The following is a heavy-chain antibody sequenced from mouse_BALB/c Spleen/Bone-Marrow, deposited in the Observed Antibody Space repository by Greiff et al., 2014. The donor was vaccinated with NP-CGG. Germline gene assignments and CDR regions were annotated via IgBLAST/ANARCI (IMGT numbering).Heavy chain of an antibody. D-gene: IGHD2-10*02. CDR2: FYPGSGSI. CDR3: ARHESYGNYLYFDA. CDR1: GYTFTEYI. J-gene: IGHJ1*01. Sequence: VQLQESGAGLVKPGASVKQSCKASGYTFTEYIIHWVKQRSGQGLEWIGWFYPGSGSIKYNEKFKDKATLTADKSSSTVYMELSRLTSEDSAVYFCARHESYGNYLYFDAWGAGTTVTVSS. V-gene: IGHV1-62-2*01.